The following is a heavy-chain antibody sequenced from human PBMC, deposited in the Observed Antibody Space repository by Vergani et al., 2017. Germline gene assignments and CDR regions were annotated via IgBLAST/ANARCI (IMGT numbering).Heavy chain of an antibody. CDR2: INHSGST. D-gene: IGHD3-3*01. CDR3: AREPTNYDFWSGYEN. CDR1: GGSFSGYY. V-gene: IGHV4-34*01. J-gene: IGHJ4*02. Sequence: QVQLQQWGAGLLKPSETLSLTCAVYGGSFSGYYWSWIRQPPGKGLEWIGEINHSGSTNYNPSLKSRVTISVDTSKNQFSLKLSSVTAADTAVYYCAREPTNYDFWSGYENWGQGTLVTVSS.